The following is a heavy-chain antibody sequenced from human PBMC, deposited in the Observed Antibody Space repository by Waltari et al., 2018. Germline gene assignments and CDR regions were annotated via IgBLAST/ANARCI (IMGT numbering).Heavy chain of an antibody. J-gene: IGHJ6*02. D-gene: IGHD2-15*01. CDR1: GFTCSSSA. CDR2: ISYDGSNK. CDR3: ARVVVDQTENYYYYYGMDV. V-gene: IGHV3-30-3*01. Sequence: QVQLVESGGGVVQPGRSLRLSCAASGFTCSSSAMHWVRQAPGKGLEWVAVISYDGSNKYYADSVKGRFTISRDNSKNTLYLQMNSLRAEDTAVYYCARVVVDQTENYYYYYGMDVWGQGTTVTVSS.